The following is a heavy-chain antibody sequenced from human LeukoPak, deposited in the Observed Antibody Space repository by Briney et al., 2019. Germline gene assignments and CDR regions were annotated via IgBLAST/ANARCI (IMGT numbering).Heavy chain of an antibody. J-gene: IGHJ3*02. CDR2: INHNGST. CDR1: GGSFSGDY. D-gene: IGHD4-23*01. V-gene: IGHV4-34*01. Sequence: PSETLSLTCAVYGGSFSGDYWNWIRQPPGKGLELIGEINHNGSTTNHPSLKSRVTISVDTSKNPFSLKLSSVTAADTAVYFCARARLARLYGGYRRGASDIWGQGTMVTVSS. CDR3: ARARLARLYGGYRRGASDI.